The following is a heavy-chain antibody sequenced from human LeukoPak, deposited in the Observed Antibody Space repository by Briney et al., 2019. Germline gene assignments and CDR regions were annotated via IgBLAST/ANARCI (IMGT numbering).Heavy chain of an antibody. D-gene: IGHD6-13*01. CDR1: GYTFTSYD. CDR3: ARAHSSSWSNDPFDY. CDR2: MNPNSGNT. V-gene: IGHV1-8*01. Sequence: ASVKVSCKASGYTFTSYDINWVGQATGQGLEWMGWMNPNSGNTGCAQKFQGRVTMTRNTSISTAYMELSSLRSEDTAVYYCARAHSSSWSNDPFDYWGQGTLVTVSS. J-gene: IGHJ4*02.